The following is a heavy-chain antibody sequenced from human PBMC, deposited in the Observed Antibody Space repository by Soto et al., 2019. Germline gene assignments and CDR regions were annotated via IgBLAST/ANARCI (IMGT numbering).Heavy chain of an antibody. Sequence: PSETLSLTCTVSGGSISSSSYYWGWIRQPPGKGLEWIGSIYYSGSTYYNPSLKSRVTISVDTSKNQFSLKLSSVTAADTAVYYCARRRQNYYDSSGPFDYWGQGTLVTVSP. CDR2: IYYSGST. J-gene: IGHJ4*02. CDR3: ARRRQNYYDSSGPFDY. V-gene: IGHV4-39*01. D-gene: IGHD3-22*01. CDR1: GGSISSSSYY.